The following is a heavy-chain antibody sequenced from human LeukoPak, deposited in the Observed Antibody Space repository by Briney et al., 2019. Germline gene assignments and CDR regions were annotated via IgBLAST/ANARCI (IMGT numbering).Heavy chain of an antibody. V-gene: IGHV4-34*01. CDR2: INHSGST. J-gene: IGHJ4*02. Sequence: PSQTLSLTCAVYGGSFSGYYWSWIRQPPGKGLEWIGEINHSGSTNYNPSLKSRVTISVDTSKNQFSLKLSSVTAADTAVYYCARERPDYDILTGYLKYAFDYWGQGTLVTVSS. CDR3: ARERPDYDILTGYLKYAFDY. CDR1: GGSFSGYY. D-gene: IGHD3-9*01.